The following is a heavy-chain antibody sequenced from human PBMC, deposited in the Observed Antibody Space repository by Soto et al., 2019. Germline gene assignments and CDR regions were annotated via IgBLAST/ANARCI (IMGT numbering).Heavy chain of an antibody. CDR1: GFIFGNYM. CDR2: IRDCGEST. D-gene: IGHD2-15*01. J-gene: IGHJ3*02. Sequence: EVQLLESGGGLVQPGESLRLSCAFSGFIFGNYMMTWVRQAPGKGLEWVSTIRDCGESTYYADSVKGRFTISRDNSKNTLYLQMASLGVEDTAVYYCAPHVHCSGGSCHYDAFDIRGQGTMVTVSS. V-gene: IGHV3-23*01. CDR3: APHVHCSGGSCHYDAFDI.